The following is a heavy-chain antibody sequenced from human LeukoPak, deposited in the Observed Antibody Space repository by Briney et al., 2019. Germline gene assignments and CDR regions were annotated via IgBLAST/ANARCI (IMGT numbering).Heavy chain of an antibody. D-gene: IGHD3-22*01. J-gene: IGHJ4*02. CDR3: ATTVVDYYDSSGYYPDY. CDR2: IYYSGST. V-gene: IGHV4-59*01. Sequence: SETLSLTCTVSGGSISSYYWSWIRQPPGKGLEWIGYIYYSGSTNYNPSLKSRVTISVDTSKNQFSPKLSPVTAADTAVYYCATTVVDYYDSSGYYPDYWGQGTLVSVSS. CDR1: GGSISSYY.